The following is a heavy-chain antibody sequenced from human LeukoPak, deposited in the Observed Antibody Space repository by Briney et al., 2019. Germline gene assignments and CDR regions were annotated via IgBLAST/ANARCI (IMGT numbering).Heavy chain of an antibody. D-gene: IGHD6-13*01. V-gene: IGHV4-59*01. J-gene: IGHJ4*02. CDR3: AREVAAAAPFGY. CDR2: IYYSGII. Sequence: SETLSLTCTGSGGSIGSYYWGWIRQPPGKGLEWIGYIYYSGIISYNPSLKSRVTISVDTSKNQFSLKLNSVTAADTAVYYCAREVAAAAPFGYWGQGILVTVSS. CDR1: GGSIGSYY.